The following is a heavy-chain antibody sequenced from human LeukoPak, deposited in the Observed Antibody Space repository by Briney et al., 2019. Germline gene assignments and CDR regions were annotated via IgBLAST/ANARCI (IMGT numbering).Heavy chain of an antibody. CDR2: IYYSGST. V-gene: IGHV4-59*01. CDR3: ARAIVSFPYYFDY. J-gene: IGHJ4*02. D-gene: IGHD5/OR15-5a*01. Sequence: SETLSLTCTVSGGSIRSYYWSWVRQPPGKGLEWIGYIYYSGSTSYNPSLKSRVTISVDTSKNQFSLKLSSVTAADTAVYYCARAIVSFPYYFDYWGQGSLVTVSS. CDR1: GGSIRSYY.